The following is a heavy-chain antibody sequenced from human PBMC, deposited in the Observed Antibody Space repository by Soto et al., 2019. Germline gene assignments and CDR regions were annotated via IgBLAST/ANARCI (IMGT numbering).Heavy chain of an antibody. CDR1: GGSISSSSYY. D-gene: IGHD3-9*01. CDR2: IYYSGST. Sequence: SETLSLTCTVSGGSISSSSYYWGWIRQPPGKGLEWIGSIYYSGSTYYNPSLKSRVTISVDTSKNQFSLKLSSLTAADTAVYYCARYTGKTLRYFGYMDVWGKGTTVTVSS. J-gene: IGHJ6*03. CDR3: ARYTGKTLRYFGYMDV. V-gene: IGHV4-39*01.